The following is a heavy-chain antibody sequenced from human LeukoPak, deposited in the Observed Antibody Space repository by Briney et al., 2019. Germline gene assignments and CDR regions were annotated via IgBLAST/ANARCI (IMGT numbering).Heavy chain of an antibody. Sequence: ASVKVSCTASGYSFTRYGISWVRQAPGQRLEWMVWISGYNGNTNYAQKFQGRVTITTDESTSTAYMDLSSLRSEDTAVYYCAREGGFLGYCTSTSCPNWFDPWGQGTLVTVSS. CDR1: GYSFTRYG. V-gene: IGHV1-18*01. D-gene: IGHD2-2*01. J-gene: IGHJ5*02. CDR2: ISGYNGNT. CDR3: AREGGFLGYCTSTSCPNWFDP.